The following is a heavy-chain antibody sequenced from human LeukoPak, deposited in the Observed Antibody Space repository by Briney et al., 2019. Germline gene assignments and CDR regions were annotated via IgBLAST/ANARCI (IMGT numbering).Heavy chain of an antibody. J-gene: IGHJ6*02. V-gene: IGHV4-31*03. CDR2: IYYSGST. CDR3: ARRDSNYVGGYYYYYGMDA. CDR1: GGSISSGGYY. D-gene: IGHD4-11*01. Sequence: PSQTLSLTCTASGGSISSGGYYWSWIRQHPGKGLEWIGYIYYSGSTYYNPSLKSRVTISVDTSKNQFSLKLSSVTAADTAVYYCARRDSNYVGGYYYYYGMDAWGQGTTVTVSS.